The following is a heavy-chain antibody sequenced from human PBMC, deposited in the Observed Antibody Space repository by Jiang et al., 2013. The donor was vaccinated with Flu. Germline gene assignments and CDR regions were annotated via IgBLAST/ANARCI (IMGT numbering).Heavy chain of an antibody. J-gene: IGHJ4*02. CDR2: INAGNGYT. CDR3: ARGFGSSGYGAFDY. Sequence: KKPGASVKVSCKASGYTFTNYAMHWVRQAPGQRLEWMGWINAGNGYTEYSQKFQDRVTITRDTSASTADMELSSLRSEDTAVYYCARGFGSSGYGAFDYWGRGTLVTVSS. CDR1: GYTFTNYA. V-gene: IGHV1-3*01. D-gene: IGHD3-22*01.